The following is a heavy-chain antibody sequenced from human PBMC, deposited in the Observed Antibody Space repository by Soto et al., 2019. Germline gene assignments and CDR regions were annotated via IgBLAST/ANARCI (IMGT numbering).Heavy chain of an antibody. J-gene: IGHJ6*03. CDR3: AKDEGFITGTTGYYYYYYMDV. D-gene: IGHD1-7*01. V-gene: IGHV3-30*18. Sequence: PGGSLRLSCAASGFTFSNYWMHWVRQVPGKGLVWVAGISYDGSNTNYADSVKGRFTISRDNSKNTLYLQMNSLRAEDTAVYYCAKDEGFITGTTGYYYYYYMDVWGKGTTVTVSS. CDR2: ISYDGSNT. CDR1: GFTFSNYW.